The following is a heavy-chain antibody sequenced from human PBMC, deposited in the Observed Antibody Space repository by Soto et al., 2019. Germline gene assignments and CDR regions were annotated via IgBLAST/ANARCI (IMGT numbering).Heavy chain of an antibody. CDR1: GFSLTTRGVG. D-gene: IGHD6-6*01. CDR3: ARGVATRPVFAFDI. J-gene: IGHJ3*02. V-gene: IGHV2-5*01. CDR2: IYWSGDE. Sequence: TLMESGPTLVKPTQTLTLTCSFSGFSLTTRGVGVGWIRQPPGKALQWLAHIYWSGDEHYRPSLKSRLSITKDASKDQVVLLITNMDPVDTATYYCARGVATRPVFAFDIWGQGTMVTVSS.